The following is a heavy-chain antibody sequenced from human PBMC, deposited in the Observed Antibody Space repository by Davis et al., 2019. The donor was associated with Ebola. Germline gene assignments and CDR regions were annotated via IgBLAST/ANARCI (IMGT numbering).Heavy chain of an antibody. CDR3: ARSITMVRGVSWFDP. CDR2: ISAYNGNP. J-gene: IGHJ5*02. Sequence: ASVKVSCKASGYTFTSYGISWVRQAPGQGLEWMGWISAYNGNPNYAQKLQGRVTMTTDTSTSTAYMELRSLRSDDTAVYYCARSITMVRGVSWFDPWGQGTLVTVSS. V-gene: IGHV1-18*01. CDR1: GYTFTSYG. D-gene: IGHD3-10*01.